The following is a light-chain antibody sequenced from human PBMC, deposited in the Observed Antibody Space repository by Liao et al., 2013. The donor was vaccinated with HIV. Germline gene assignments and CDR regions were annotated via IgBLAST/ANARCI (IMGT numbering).Light chain of an antibody. V-gene: IGLV3-21*04. CDR3: QVWDDNSNHWV. CDR2: DDS. CDR1: IIGGKT. Sequence: SYELTQPPSVSVAPGKTASFPCGGDIIGGKTVHWYQQKPGQAPVLVIFDDSDRPSGIPDRFSGSNSGKTATLTISSVEAGDEADYYCQVWDDNSNHWVFGGGTKLTVL. J-gene: IGLJ3*02.